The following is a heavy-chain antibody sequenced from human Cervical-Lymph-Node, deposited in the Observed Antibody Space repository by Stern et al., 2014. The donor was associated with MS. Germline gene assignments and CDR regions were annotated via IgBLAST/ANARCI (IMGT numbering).Heavy chain of an antibody. Sequence: QEQLVQSGSEVKKPGASVKVSCKASGYTFTRNAMNWVRQAPGQRLEWMGWINTNTGNATYAQGFTGRFVFSLDPSVSTAYLQISSLKADDTAIYYCARVKPAAILDYWGQGTLVAVSS. D-gene: IGHD2-2*01. V-gene: IGHV7-4-1*02. CDR3: ARVKPAAILDY. CDR2: INTNTGNA. CDR1: GYTFTRNA. J-gene: IGHJ4*02.